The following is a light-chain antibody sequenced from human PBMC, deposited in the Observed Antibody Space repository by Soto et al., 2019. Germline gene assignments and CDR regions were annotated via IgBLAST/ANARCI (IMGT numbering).Light chain of an antibody. J-gene: IGKJ4*01. Sequence: EIVLTQSPGTLSLSPGERATLSCRASQSIASSYLAWYQQRPGQPPRLLLYRTFNRATGIPDRFSGGGSGTDFTLTISSLEPEDSAVYFCQQFNSLPLTFGGGTKVEI. CDR2: RTF. V-gene: IGKV3-20*01. CDR3: QQFNSLPLT. CDR1: QSIASSY.